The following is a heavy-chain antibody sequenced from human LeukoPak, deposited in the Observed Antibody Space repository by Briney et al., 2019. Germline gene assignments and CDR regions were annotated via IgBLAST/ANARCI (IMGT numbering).Heavy chain of an antibody. D-gene: IGHD4-17*01. CDR2: VSGTGSA. CDR3: AKGLSGDYLSNYWFFDL. J-gene: IGHJ2*01. V-gene: IGHV3-23*01. Sequence: GGSLRLSCAASGFTFSSHWMHWVRQAPGKGLEWVSTVSGTGSAYYADSVKGRFTISRDNSKNTLYVQMNSLRAEDTAVYYCAKGLSGDYLSNYWFFDLWGRGTLVAVSS. CDR1: GFTFSSHW.